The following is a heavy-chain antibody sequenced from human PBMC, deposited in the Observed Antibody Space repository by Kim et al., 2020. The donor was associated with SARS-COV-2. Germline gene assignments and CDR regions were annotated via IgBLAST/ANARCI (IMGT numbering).Heavy chain of an antibody. Sequence: GGSLRLSCAASGFTFSSYGMHWVRQAPGKGLEWVAVISYDGSNKYYADSVKGRFTISRDNSKNTLYLQMNSLRAEDTAVYYCAKEPGGSAFYGMDVWGQGTTVTVSS. V-gene: IGHV3-30*18. J-gene: IGHJ6*02. CDR2: ISYDGSNK. D-gene: IGHD3-16*01. CDR1: GFTFSSYG. CDR3: AKEPGGSAFYGMDV.